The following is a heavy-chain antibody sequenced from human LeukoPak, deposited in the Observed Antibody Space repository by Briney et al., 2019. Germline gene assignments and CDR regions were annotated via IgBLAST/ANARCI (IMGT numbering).Heavy chain of an antibody. J-gene: IGHJ6*03. Sequence: GESLKISCKGSGYSFTSYWIGWVRQMPGKGLEWMGIIYPGDSDTRYSPSFQGQVTISADKSISTAYLQWSSLKASDTAMYYCARRSNDLNYYYYYMDVWGKGTTVTISS. D-gene: IGHD1-1*01. CDR2: IYPGDSDT. V-gene: IGHV5-51*01. CDR1: GYSFTSYW. CDR3: ARRSNDLNYYYYYMDV.